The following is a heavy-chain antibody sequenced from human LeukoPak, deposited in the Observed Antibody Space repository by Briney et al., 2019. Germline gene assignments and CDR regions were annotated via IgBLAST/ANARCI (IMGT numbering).Heavy chain of an antibody. J-gene: IGHJ4*02. CDR3: TTGKPGIAVAPDY. V-gene: IGHV3-15*01. D-gene: IGHD6-19*01. CDR1: GFTFSNAW. CDR2: IKSKTDGGTT. Sequence: GGSLRLSCAASGFTFSNAWMSWVRQAPGKGLEWVGRIKSKTDGGTTDYAAPVKGRFTILRDDSKNTLYLLMNSLKTEDTAVYYCTTGKPGIAVAPDYWGQGTQVTVSS.